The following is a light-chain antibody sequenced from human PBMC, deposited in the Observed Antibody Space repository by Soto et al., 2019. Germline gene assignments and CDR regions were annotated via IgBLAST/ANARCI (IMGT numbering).Light chain of an antibody. CDR2: GAS. Sequence: EIVMTQTPTTLSASPGDRATLSCRASQSISNNLAWYQQKPGQAPRLLMYGASTRATGIPGRFSGSWSGTEFNLTITSLQSEDFAVYYCQQHADWPLIFGGGTKVEIK. CDR1: QSISNN. CDR3: QQHADWPLI. V-gene: IGKV3-15*01. J-gene: IGKJ4*01.